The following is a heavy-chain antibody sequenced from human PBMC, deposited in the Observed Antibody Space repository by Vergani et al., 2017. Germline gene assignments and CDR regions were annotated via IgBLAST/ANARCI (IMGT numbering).Heavy chain of an antibody. D-gene: IGHD1-14*01. CDR3: ARFPRGNLYGMDV. CDR1: GYSISSGYY. Sequence: QVQLQESGPGLVKPSETLSLTCTVSGYSISSGYYWGWIRQPPGKGLEWIGSIYHSGSTYYNPSLKSRVTISVDTSKNQFSLKLSSVTAADTAVYYCARFPRGNLYGMDVWGQGTTVTVSS. V-gene: IGHV4-38-2*02. CDR2: IYHSGST. J-gene: IGHJ6*02.